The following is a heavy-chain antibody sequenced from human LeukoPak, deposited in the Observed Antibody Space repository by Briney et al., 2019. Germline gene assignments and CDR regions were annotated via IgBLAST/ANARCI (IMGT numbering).Heavy chain of an antibody. CDR1: GGTFSSYA. CDR2: IIPILGIA. V-gene: IGHV1-69*04. D-gene: IGHD6-19*01. CDR3: ARDVRQSLVRYFDY. J-gene: IGHJ4*02. Sequence: PGSSVKVSCKASGGTFSSYAISWVRQAPGQGLEWMGRIIPILGIANYAQKFQGRVTITADKSTSTAYMELSSLRSEDTAVYYCARDVRQSLVRYFDYWGQGTLVTVSS.